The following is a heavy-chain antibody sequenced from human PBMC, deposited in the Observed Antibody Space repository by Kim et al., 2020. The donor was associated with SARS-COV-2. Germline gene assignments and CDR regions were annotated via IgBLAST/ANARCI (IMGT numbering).Heavy chain of an antibody. Sequence: GGSLRLSCAASGFAFDDYPMHWVRQAPGKGLEWISLISWDAGYTYYAESLRGRFTISRDNSESSLYLQLNSLRSEDTAVYYCAKSAGSGSQYRPSHIDSWGQGTLVTVSS. CDR1: GFAFDDYP. V-gene: IGHV3-43*01. J-gene: IGHJ4*02. CDR2: ISWDAGYT. D-gene: IGHD3-10*01. CDR3: AKSAGSGSQYRPSHIDS.